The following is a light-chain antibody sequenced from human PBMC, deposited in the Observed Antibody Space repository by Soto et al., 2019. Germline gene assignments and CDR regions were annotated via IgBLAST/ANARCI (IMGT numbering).Light chain of an antibody. CDR2: RAS. J-gene: IGKJ5*01. CDR3: QQLNSYPIT. Sequence: DIQMTQSPSTLSASVGDRVTITCRASQSINTWLAWYQQKPGKAPKLLIYRASDLENGVPSRFSGSGSGTEFTLTISSLQPEDFATYYCQQLNSYPITFGQGTR. CDR1: QSINTW. V-gene: IGKV1-5*03.